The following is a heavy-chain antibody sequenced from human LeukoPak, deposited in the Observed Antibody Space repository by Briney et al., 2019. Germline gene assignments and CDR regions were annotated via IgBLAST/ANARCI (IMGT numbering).Heavy chain of an antibody. J-gene: IGHJ4*02. CDR1: GGSISSSSYY. V-gene: IGHV4-39*07. CDR3: ARDRMTTVVTPEAVDY. Sequence: SETLSLTCTVSGGSISSSSYYWGWNRQPPGKGLEWIGSIYYSGGTYYNPSLKSRVTISVDTSKNQFSLKLSSVTAADTAVYYCARDRMTTVVTPEAVDYWGQGTLVTVSS. D-gene: IGHD4-23*01. CDR2: IYYSGGT.